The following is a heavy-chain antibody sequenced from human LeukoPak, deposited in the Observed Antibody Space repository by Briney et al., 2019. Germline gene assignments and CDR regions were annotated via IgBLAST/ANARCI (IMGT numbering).Heavy chain of an antibody. D-gene: IGHD1-26*01. CDR1: GYTFTSYA. Sequence: GASVKVSCKASGYTFTSYAISWVRQAPGQGLEWMGWIGDYNGDTNYVQKLQGRVTMTTDTSTSTAYMELRSLRSDDTAVYYCARVGATNFDYWGQGTLVTVSS. CDR2: IGDYNGDT. V-gene: IGHV1-18*01. CDR3: ARVGATNFDY. J-gene: IGHJ4*02.